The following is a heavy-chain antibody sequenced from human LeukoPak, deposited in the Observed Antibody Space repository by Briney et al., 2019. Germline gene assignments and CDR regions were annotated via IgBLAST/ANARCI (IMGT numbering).Heavy chain of an antibody. J-gene: IGHJ4*02. V-gene: IGHV3-30*02. D-gene: IGHD3-16*01. CDR2: IRHDGSIK. CDR1: GFIFSTYG. Sequence: GGSLRLSCAASGFIFSTYGMYWVRQAPGKGLEWVAFIRHDGSIKNYADSVKGRSTISRDNSKNTLCLQMNSLRAEDTAVYYCAKDSLADIDYWGQGTLVTVSS. CDR3: AKDSLADIDY.